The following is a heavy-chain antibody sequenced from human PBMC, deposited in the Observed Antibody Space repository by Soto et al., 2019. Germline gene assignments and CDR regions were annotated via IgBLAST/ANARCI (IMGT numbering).Heavy chain of an antibody. V-gene: IGHV6-1*01. CDR1: GDSVSSNSAA. D-gene: IGHD3-3*01. Sequence: QTLSLTCAISGDSVSSNSAAWNWIRQSPSRGLEWLGRTYYRSKWYNDYAVSVKSRITINPDTSKNQFSLQLNSVTPEDTAVYYCASSKYYDFWSGSPIDYWGQGTLVTVSS. CDR2: TYYRSKWYN. J-gene: IGHJ4*02. CDR3: ASSKYYDFWSGSPIDY.